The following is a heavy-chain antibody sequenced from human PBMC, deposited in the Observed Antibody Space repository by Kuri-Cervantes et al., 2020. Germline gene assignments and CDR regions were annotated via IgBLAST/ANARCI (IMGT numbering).Heavy chain of an antibody. Sequence: GSLGLSCTVSGGSISSSSYYWGWIRQPPGKGLEWIGSIYYSGSNYYNPSLKSRVTISVDTSKNQFSLKLSSVTAADTAVYYCARIRNWFDPWGQGTLVTVSS. D-gene: IGHD3-16*01. V-gene: IGHV4-39*01. CDR3: ARIRNWFDP. CDR2: IYYSGSN. CDR1: GGSISSSSYY. J-gene: IGHJ5*02.